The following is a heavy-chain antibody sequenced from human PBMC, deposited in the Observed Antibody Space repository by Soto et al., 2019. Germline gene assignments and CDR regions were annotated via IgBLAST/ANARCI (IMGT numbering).Heavy chain of an antibody. D-gene: IGHD2-21*02. CDR2: VNPSGGHT. Sequence: QVQLMQSGAEVKKPGASVKVSCKASGDTFTDYYIHWVRQAPGQGLEWMGTVNPSGGHTTYAQHFLGRVTMTRDTSTSTLYMEMTSLTSDDTVIYYCARGGHVVVVTAALDYWGQGTLVTVS. J-gene: IGHJ4*02. V-gene: IGHV1-46*01. CDR3: ARGGHVVVVTAALDY. CDR1: GDTFTDYY.